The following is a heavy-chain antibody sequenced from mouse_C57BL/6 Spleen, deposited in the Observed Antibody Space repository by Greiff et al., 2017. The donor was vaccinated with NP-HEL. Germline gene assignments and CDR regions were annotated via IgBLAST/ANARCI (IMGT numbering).Heavy chain of an antibody. CDR1: GYTFTSYW. CDR2: IDPSDSET. D-gene: IGHD2-1*01. J-gene: IGHJ4*01. V-gene: IGHV1-52*01. CDR3: ARDGGNSYYYAMDY. Sequence: QVQLQQPGAELVRPGSSVKLSCKASGYTFTSYWMHWVKQRPIQGLEWIGNIDPSDSETHYNQKFKDKATLTVDKSSSTAYMQLSSLTSEDSAVYYCARDGGNSYYYAMDYWGQGTSVTVSS.